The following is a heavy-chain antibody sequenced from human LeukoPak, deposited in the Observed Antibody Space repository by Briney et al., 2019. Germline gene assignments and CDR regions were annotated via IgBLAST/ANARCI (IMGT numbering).Heavy chain of an antibody. CDR2: IYYSGSS. V-gene: IGHV4-31*03. CDR3: ARGEMATTYYFDY. J-gene: IGHJ4*02. D-gene: IGHD5-24*01. CDR1: GGSISSGGYY. Sequence: SQTLSLTCTVSGGSISSGGYYWSWIRQHPGKGLDSIGYIYYSGSSYYNPSLKSRVTISVDTSKNQFSLKLTSVTAADTAVYYCARGEMATTYYFDYWGQGTLVTVSS.